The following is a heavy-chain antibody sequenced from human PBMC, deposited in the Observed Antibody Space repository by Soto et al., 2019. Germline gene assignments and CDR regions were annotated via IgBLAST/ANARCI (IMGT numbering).Heavy chain of an antibody. V-gene: IGHV5-51*01. CDR1: GYTFTNYW. CDR2: IYPGDSDT. CDR3: AASIFYYGMDV. Sequence: GESLKISCKGSGYTFTNYWIGWVRQMPGKGLEWMGIIYPGDSDTKYNPSFQGQVTISADKSITTTYLQWSSLKASDTAIYYCAASIFYYGMDVRGQGTTVTVSS. J-gene: IGHJ6*02.